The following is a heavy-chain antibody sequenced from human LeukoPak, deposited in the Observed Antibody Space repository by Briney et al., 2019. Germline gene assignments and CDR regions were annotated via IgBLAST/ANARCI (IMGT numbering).Heavy chain of an antibody. J-gene: IGHJ6*04. CDR2: ISSSGSTI. D-gene: IGHD3-10*02. Sequence: GGSLRLSCPASGFTFSSYEMNWVRQAPGKGLEWASYISSSGSTIYYADSVKGRFTISRDNAKNSLYLQMNSLRAEDTAVYYCAELGITMIGGVWGKGTTVTISS. V-gene: IGHV3-48*03. CDR3: AELGITMIGGV. CDR1: GFTFSSYE.